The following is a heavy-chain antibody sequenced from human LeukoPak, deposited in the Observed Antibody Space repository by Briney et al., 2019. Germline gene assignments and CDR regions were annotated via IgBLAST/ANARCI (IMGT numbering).Heavy chain of an antibody. J-gene: IGHJ4*02. CDR3: ARAYDFWSGYPYYFDY. Sequence: SQTLSLTCAISGDSVSSNSATWNWIRQSPSRGLEWLGRTYYRSKWFNEYAVSVKSRITINPDTSKNHFSLQLKSVTPEDTAVYYCARAYDFWSGYPYYFDYWGQGTLVTVSS. D-gene: IGHD3-3*01. CDR2: TYYRSKWFN. V-gene: IGHV6-1*01. CDR1: GDSVSSNSAT.